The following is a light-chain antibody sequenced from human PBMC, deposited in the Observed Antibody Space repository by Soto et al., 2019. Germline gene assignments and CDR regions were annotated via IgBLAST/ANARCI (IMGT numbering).Light chain of an antibody. V-gene: IGKV3-20*01. CDR3: QQYGSSGT. Sequence: PGERATLSCRASQSVSSTFLAWYQQKRSQAPRLLIYGASIRATGIPDRFSGSGSGTDFTLTISRLEPEDFAVYYCQQYGSSGTFGQGTKVDIK. CDR2: GAS. CDR1: QSVSSTF. J-gene: IGKJ1*01.